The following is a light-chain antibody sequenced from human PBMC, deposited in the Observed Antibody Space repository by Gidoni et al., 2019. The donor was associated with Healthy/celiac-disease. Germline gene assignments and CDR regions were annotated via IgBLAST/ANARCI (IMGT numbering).Light chain of an antibody. J-gene: IGKJ4*01. CDR1: QAIGNY. CDR3: QQYDKQPGLT. Sequence: DIQMTQSPSPLSASVGDRVTTTCQVSQAIGNYLNWYQQKPGKDPKLLIYDVSNLETGVPSGFSGGGSGTEFTITISSLQPEDIARYYCQQYDKQPGLTFGEGTKVEIK. V-gene: IGKV1-33*01. CDR2: DVS.